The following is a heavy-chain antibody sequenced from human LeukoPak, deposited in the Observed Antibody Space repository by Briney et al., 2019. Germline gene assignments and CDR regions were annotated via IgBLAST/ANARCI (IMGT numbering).Heavy chain of an antibody. V-gene: IGHV4-59*01. CDR1: GESFSGYY. Sequence: SETLSLTCAVYGESFSGYYWSWIRQPPGKGLEWIGYIYYSGSTSYNPSLKSRVTISVDTSKNQFSLKLSSVTAADTAVYYCARVVDCSSTSCYSGYYYYGMDVWGQGTTVTVSS. CDR2: IYYSGST. CDR3: ARVVDCSSTSCYSGYYYYGMDV. J-gene: IGHJ6*02. D-gene: IGHD2-2*01.